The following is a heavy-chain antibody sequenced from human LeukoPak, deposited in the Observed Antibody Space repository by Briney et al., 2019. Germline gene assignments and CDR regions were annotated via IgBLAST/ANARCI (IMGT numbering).Heavy chain of an antibody. V-gene: IGHV1-69*05. Sequence: SVKVSFKASGGTFTSYAISWVRQAPGQGLEWMGGIIPIFGTANYAQKFQGRVTITTDESTSTAYMELSSLRCEDTAVYYCARGRGYSYGPDRVEPEILVIWGQGTMVTVS. J-gene: IGHJ3*02. D-gene: IGHD5-18*01. CDR3: ARGRGYSYGPDRVEPEILVI. CDR2: IIPIFGTA. CDR1: GGTFTSYA.